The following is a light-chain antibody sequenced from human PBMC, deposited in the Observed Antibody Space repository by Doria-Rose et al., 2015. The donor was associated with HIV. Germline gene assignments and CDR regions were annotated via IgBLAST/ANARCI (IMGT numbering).Light chain of an antibody. V-gene: IGKV3-20*01. CDR2: DGS. J-gene: IGKJ1*01. CDR1: QCFSSTY. Sequence: TQSPGTLSSSPGERATLSCRASQCFSSTYLAWYQQKPGQAPSLLIYDGSTRATGIPDRFSASGSGTDFTLTINRLEPEDFAPYYCHQYGTSWTFGQGTKVEI. CDR3: HQYGTSWT.